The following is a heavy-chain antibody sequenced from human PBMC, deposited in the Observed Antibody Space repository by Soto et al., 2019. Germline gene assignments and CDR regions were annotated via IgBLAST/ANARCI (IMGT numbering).Heavy chain of an antibody. V-gene: IGHV1-58*01. CDR3: AARFGTAYYYYGMDV. D-gene: IGHD3-10*01. J-gene: IGHJ6*02. CDR2: IVVGSGNT. CDR1: GFTFTISS. Sequence: SVKLSCKASGFTFTISSVQWVRQARGQRLEWIGWIVVGSGNTNYAQKFQERVTITRDMSTSTAYMELSSLRSEDTAVYYCAARFGTAYYYYGMDVWGQGTTVTVSS.